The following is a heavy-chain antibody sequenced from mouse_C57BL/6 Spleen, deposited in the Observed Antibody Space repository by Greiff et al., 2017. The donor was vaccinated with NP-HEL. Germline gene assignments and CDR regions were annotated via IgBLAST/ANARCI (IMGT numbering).Heavy chain of an antibody. Sequence: QVQLQQSGAELVKPGASVKISCKASGYASSSYWMNWVKQRPGKGLEWIGQIYPGDGDTNYNGKFKGKATLTADKSSSTAYMQLSSLTSEDSAVYFCARRDYSYYAMDYWGQGTSVTVSS. CDR1: GYASSSYW. CDR3: ARRDYSYYAMDY. D-gene: IGHD1-1*02. J-gene: IGHJ4*01. CDR2: IYPGDGDT. V-gene: IGHV1-80*01.